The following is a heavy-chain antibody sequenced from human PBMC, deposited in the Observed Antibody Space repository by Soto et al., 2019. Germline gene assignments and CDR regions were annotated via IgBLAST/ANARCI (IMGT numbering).Heavy chain of an antibody. CDR3: ANATYEFSPYYFVY. Sequence: EVQLLESGGGLVQPGGTLRLSCAASGFTFSSYAMSWVRQAPGKGLEWVSTISSAGVSTRYADSVKGRFTISRDKSKNAVYLRLSSLSPEDTALYYCANATYEFSPYYFVYWGRGTLVTVSS. V-gene: IGHV3-23*01. CDR1: GFTFSSYA. D-gene: IGHD3-3*01. J-gene: IGHJ4*02. CDR2: ISSAGVST.